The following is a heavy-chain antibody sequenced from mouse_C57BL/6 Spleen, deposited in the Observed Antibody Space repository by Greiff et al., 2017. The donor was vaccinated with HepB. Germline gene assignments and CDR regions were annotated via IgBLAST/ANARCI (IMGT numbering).Heavy chain of an antibody. CDR1: GYAFTNYL. CDR3: ARGTYDDGYYYAMDY. V-gene: IGHV1-54*01. CDR2: INPGSGGT. J-gene: IGHJ4*01. D-gene: IGHD1-2*01. Sequence: VQLQQSGAELVRPGTSVKVSCKASGYAFTNYLIEWVKQRPGQGLEWIGVINPGSGGTNYNEKFKGKATLTADKSSSTAYMQLSSLTSEDSAVYFCARGTYDDGYYYAMDYWGQGTSVTVSS.